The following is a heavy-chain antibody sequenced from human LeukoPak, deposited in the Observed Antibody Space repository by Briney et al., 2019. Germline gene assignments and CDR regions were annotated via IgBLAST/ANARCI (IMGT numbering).Heavy chain of an antibody. CDR1: GYSFTSYG. J-gene: IGHJ6*03. CDR2: NSSYNGNT. Sequence: HGASVSVSCTASGYSFTSYGISSVRQAPGQGLERMGGNSSYNGNTNYAQKLQGRVTMTTDTSTSTAYMELRSLRSDDTAVYYCARWAQPYHYYYMDVWGKGTTVTISS. V-gene: IGHV1-18*01. CDR3: ARWAQPYHYYYMDV.